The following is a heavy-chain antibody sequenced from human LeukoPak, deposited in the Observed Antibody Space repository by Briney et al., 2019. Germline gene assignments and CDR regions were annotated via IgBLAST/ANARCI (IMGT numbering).Heavy chain of an antibody. CDR3: ASFEYSSSFDY. D-gene: IGHD6-6*01. J-gene: IGHJ4*02. CDR2: ISSSSSYI. Sequence: GGSLRLSCAASGFSFSDYDMHWVRQAPGKGLEWVSSISSSSSYIYYADSVKGRFTISRDNAKNSLYLQMNSLRAEDTAVYYCASFEYSSSFDYWGQGTLVTVSS. V-gene: IGHV3-21*01. CDR1: GFSFSDYD.